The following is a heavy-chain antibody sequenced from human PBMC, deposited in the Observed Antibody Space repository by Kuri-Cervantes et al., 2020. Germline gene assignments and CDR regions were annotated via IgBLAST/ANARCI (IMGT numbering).Heavy chain of an antibody. CDR3: ARTPAAYCSGGGCQPHFDY. CDR2: ISYDGSNK. Sequence: GESLKISCAASGFKFSDYAMHWVRQAPGKGLEWVGFISYDGSNKYYADSVQGRFTISRDNSNNTLYLQMNSLRAEDTALYYCARTPAAYCSGGGCQPHFDYWGQGTLVTVSS. V-gene: IGHV3-30-3*01. CDR1: GFKFSDYA. D-gene: IGHD2-15*01. J-gene: IGHJ4*02.